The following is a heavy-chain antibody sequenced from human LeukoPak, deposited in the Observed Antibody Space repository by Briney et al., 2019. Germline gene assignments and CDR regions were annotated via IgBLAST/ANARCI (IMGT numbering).Heavy chain of an antibody. CDR2: IRGSGSSR. V-gene: IGHV3-23*01. J-gene: IGHJ6*03. D-gene: IGHD2-2*01. CDR3: ARQRDCSSTSCQRYYYMDV. CDR1: GFTFRSSA. Sequence: GGSLGFSGAASGFTFRSSAMSGAPRPPGRGWEGVSAIRGSGSSRCCADAVKGRVTVSRDNSKNTLKLQMNRLRAKDTAVYYCARQRDCSSTSCQRYYYMDVWGKGTTVTVSS.